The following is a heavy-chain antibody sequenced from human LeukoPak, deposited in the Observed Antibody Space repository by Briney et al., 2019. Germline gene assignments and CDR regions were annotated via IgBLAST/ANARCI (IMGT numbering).Heavy chain of an antibody. Sequence: GGSLRLSCAASGFTFSSYGMHWVRQAPGKGLEWVAFIRYDGSNKYYADSVKGRFTISRDNSKNTLYLQMNSLRAEDTAVYYCAKVDYDILTGPFDCWGQGTLVTVSS. CDR2: IRYDGSNK. D-gene: IGHD3-9*01. CDR3: AKVDYDILTGPFDC. CDR1: GFTFSSYG. J-gene: IGHJ4*02. V-gene: IGHV3-30*02.